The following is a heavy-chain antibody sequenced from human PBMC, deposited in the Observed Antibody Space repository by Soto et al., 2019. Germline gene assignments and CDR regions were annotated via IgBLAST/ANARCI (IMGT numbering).Heavy chain of an antibody. D-gene: IGHD5-18*01. J-gene: IGHJ4*02. CDR1: GFTFSSYA. V-gene: IGHV3-30-3*01. Sequence: QVQLVESGGGVVQPGRSLRLSCAASGFTFSSYAMHWVRQAPGKGLEWVAVISYDGSNKYYADSVKGRFTISRDNSKNTLYLQMNSLRAEDTAVYYCARGDTAMAFDYWGKGTMVTVSS. CDR3: ARGDTAMAFDY. CDR2: ISYDGSNK.